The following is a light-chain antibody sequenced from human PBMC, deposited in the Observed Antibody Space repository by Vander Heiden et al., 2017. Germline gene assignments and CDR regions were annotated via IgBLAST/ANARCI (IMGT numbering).Light chain of an antibody. CDR1: QGISNY. J-gene: IGKJ3*01. CDR2: GAS. V-gene: IGKV1-27*01. CDR3: QKYDGAPLT. Sequence: DIQMTQSPSSLSASVGDRVTITCRASQGISNYLAWYQQKPGKVPKLLIHGASTLQSGNPSRFSGSGAGTDFTLTISSLQPEDVATYYCQKYDGAPLTFGPGTKVDIK.